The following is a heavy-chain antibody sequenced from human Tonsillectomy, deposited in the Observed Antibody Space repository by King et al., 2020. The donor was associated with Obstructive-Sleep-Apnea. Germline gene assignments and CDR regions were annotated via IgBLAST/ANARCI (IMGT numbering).Heavy chain of an antibody. CDR2: IYYSGST. Sequence: QLQESGPGLVKPSETLSLTCTVSGGSISSSSYYWGWIRQPPGKGLEWIGSIYYSGSTYYIPSLKSRVTISVDTSKNQFSLKLSSVTAADTAVYYCARGRTYYDILTGYYPWYFDLWGRGTLVTVSS. V-gene: IGHV4-39*07. CDR1: GGSISSSSYY. CDR3: ARGRTYYDILTGYYPWYFDL. D-gene: IGHD3-9*01. J-gene: IGHJ2*01.